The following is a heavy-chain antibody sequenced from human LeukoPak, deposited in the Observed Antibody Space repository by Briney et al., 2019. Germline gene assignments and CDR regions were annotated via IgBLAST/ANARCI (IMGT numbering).Heavy chain of an antibody. CDR1: GGSISSYY. D-gene: IGHD2-2*02. Sequence: SETLSLTCTVSGGSISSYYWSWIRQPPGKGLEWIGYIYTSGSTNYNPSLKSRVTISVDTSKNQFSLKLSSVTAADTAVYYCARLIVVVAGDITGGGVFDPWGQGSL. V-gene: IGHV4-4*09. J-gene: IGHJ5*02. CDR2: IYTSGST. CDR3: ARLIVVVAGDITGGGVFDP.